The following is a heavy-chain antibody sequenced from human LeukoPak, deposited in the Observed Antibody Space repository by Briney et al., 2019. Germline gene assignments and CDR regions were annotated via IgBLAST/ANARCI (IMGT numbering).Heavy chain of an antibody. CDR3: AREYCSGGSCFESRLDY. Sequence: ASVKVSCKASGYTFTSYGMHWVRHAPGQRLEWMGWINAGNGNTKYSQKFQGRVTITRDTSASTAYMELSSLRSEDTAVYYCAREYCSGGSCFESRLDYWGQGTLVTVSS. V-gene: IGHV1-3*01. D-gene: IGHD2-15*01. CDR1: GYTFTSYG. J-gene: IGHJ4*02. CDR2: INAGNGNT.